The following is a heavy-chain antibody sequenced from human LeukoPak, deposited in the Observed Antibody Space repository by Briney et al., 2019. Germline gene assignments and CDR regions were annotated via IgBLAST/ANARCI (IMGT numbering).Heavy chain of an antibody. CDR1: GFTFSSYA. V-gene: IGHV3-30-3*01. D-gene: IGHD3-16*01. J-gene: IGHJ2*01. CDR2: ISYDGSNK. Sequence: GGSLRLSCAASGFTFSSYAMHWVRQAPGKGLEWVAVISYDGSNKYYADSVKGRFTISRDNSKNTLYLQMNSLRAEDTAVYYCARGPGELGYGEVWYFDLWGRGTLVTVSS. CDR3: ARGPGELGYGEVWYFDL.